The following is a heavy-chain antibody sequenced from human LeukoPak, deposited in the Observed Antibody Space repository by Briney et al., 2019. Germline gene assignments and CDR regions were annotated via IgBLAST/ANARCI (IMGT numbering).Heavy chain of an antibody. CDR3: ARVHYGGNPQRYYYYYMDV. Sequence: GGSLRLSCAASGFTFSDYYMSWIRQAPGKGLEWASYISSSGSTIYYADSVKGRFTISRDNAKNSLYLQMNSLRAEDTAVYYCARVHYGGNPQRYYYYYMDVWGKGTTVTISS. J-gene: IGHJ6*03. V-gene: IGHV3-11*01. CDR2: ISSSGSTI. D-gene: IGHD4-23*01. CDR1: GFTFSDYY.